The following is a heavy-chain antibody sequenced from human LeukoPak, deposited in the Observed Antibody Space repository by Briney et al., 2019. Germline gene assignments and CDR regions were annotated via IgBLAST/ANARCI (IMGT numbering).Heavy chain of an antibody. V-gene: IGHV4-59*08. J-gene: IGHJ3*02. D-gene: IGHD1-26*01. Sequence: SETLSLTCSVSVGSITREHWRWIRHRPGEGLRWIGYISYSGSNNYNPSLKSRVTISIDKSKNHFSLKLSSVTAADTAVYYCARHFWSYDAFDIWGQGTVVTVSS. CDR3: ARHFWSYDAFDI. CDR1: VGSITREH. CDR2: ISYSGSN.